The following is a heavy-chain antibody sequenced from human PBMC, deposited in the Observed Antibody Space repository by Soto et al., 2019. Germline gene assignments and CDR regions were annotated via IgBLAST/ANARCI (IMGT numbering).Heavy chain of an antibody. J-gene: IGHJ5*01. V-gene: IGHV3-23*01. CDR3: AKGKISTTTYTSFDS. D-gene: IGHD1-26*01. CDR2: ISDSGTGT. Sequence: EVQILESGGGLVQPGGSLRLSCAASGFTFSSYAMYWVRQAPGKGLAWVSGISDSGTGTYYADYVKGRFTISRDNFKSAVHLQMNSLRAEDTAIYYCAKGKISTTTYTSFDSWGRGTLVSVSS. CDR1: GFTFSSYA.